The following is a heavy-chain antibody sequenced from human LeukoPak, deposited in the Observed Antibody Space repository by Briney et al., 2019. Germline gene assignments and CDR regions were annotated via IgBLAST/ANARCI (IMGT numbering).Heavy chain of an antibody. CDR1: GGSVSSGGYY. V-gene: IGHV4-31*03. D-gene: IGHD5-12*01. CDR3: ARASGYDYPFNFDY. J-gene: IGHJ4*02. CDR2: IYYSGST. Sequence: SSQTLSLTCTVSGGSVSSGGYYWSWIRQHPGKGLEWIGYIYYSGSTYYNPSLKSRVTISVDTSKNQFSLKLSSVTAADTAVYYCARASGYDYPFNFDYWGQGTLVTVSS.